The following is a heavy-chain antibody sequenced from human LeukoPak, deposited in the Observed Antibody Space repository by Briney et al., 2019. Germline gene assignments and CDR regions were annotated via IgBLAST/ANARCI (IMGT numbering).Heavy chain of an antibody. CDR1: GVSIRSYY. D-gene: IGHD3-10*01. J-gene: IGHJ4*02. CDR3: ARQGAGVPFDY. Sequence: SETLSLTCTVSGVSIRSYYWSWIRQPPGKGLEWIGYIYYSGSTNYNPSLKSRVTISVDTSKNQFSLKLSSVTAADTAVYYCARQGAGVPFDYWGRGTLVTVSS. CDR2: IYYSGST. V-gene: IGHV4-59*08.